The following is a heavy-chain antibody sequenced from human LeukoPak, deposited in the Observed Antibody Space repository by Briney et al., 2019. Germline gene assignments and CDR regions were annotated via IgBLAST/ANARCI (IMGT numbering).Heavy chain of an antibody. CDR2: IKQDGSAK. J-gene: IGHJ4*02. CDR1: GFTFSDYW. CDR3: ARRYFDS. V-gene: IGHV3-7*03. Sequence: GGSLRLSCAASGFTFSDYWMHWVRQAPGKGLEWVANIKQDGSAKYYVDSVKGRFTISRDNAKNSLYLQMNSLRAEDTAVYYCARRYFDSWGQGTLVAVSS.